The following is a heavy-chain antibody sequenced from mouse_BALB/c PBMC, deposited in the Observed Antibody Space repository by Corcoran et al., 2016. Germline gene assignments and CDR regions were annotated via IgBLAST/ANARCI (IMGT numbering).Heavy chain of an antibody. V-gene: IGHV9-1*02. D-gene: IGHD3-2*01. CDR1: GYTFTNYG. CDR2: INTYTGEP. Sequence: QIQLVQSGPELKKPGETVKISCKASGYTFTNYGMNWVKQAPGKGLKWMGWINTYTGEPTYADDFKGRFAFSLETSASTAYLQINNLKNEDMATYFCARRDSSGYDYAMDYWGQGTSVTVSS. J-gene: IGHJ4*01. CDR3: ARRDSSGYDYAMDY.